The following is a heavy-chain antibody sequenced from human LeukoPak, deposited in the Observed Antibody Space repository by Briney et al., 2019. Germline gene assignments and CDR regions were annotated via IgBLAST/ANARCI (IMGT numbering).Heavy chain of an antibody. Sequence: SETLSLTCTVSGGSNSTHYWSWVRQPPGKGLQWIGYIYYSGSTNYNPSLKSRVTISVDTSKNQLSLSLSSVTAADTAVYFCARSPGPKAVAGRGRLYYYYGMDVWGQGTTVTVSS. CDR1: GGSNSTHY. CDR2: IYYSGST. J-gene: IGHJ6*02. V-gene: IGHV4-59*11. D-gene: IGHD6-19*01. CDR3: ARSPGPKAVAGRGRLYYYYGMDV.